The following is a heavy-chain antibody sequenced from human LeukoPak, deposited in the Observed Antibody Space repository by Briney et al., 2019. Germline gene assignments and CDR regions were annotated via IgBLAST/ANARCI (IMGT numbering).Heavy chain of an antibody. Sequence: GGSLRLSCAASGFSFSSYGMHWVRQVPGKGLEWVAVISYDGSNKYYADSVKGRFTISRDNSKNTLYLQMNSLRAEDAAVYYCAKARPYYYDSSGSSAFDYWGQGSLVTVSS. D-gene: IGHD3-22*01. CDR1: GFSFSSYG. CDR2: ISYDGSNK. J-gene: IGHJ4*02. CDR3: AKARPYYYDSSGSSAFDY. V-gene: IGHV3-30*18.